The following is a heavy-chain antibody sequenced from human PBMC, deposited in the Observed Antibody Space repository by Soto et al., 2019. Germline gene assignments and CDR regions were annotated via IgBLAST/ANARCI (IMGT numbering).Heavy chain of an antibody. CDR2: IIPILGIA. CDR3: ARDQTGTTPMDV. D-gene: IGHD1-1*01. V-gene: IGHV1-69*08. J-gene: IGHJ6*02. Sequence: QVKLVQSGAEVKKPGSSVKVSCKASGGTFSSYTISWVRQAPGQGLEWMGRIIPILGIANYAQKFQGRVTITADKSTSTAYMELSSLRSEDTAAYYSARDQTGTTPMDVWGQGTTDTVSS. CDR1: GGTFSSYT.